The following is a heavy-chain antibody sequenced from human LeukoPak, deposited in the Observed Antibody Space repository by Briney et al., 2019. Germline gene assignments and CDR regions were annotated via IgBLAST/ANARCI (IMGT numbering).Heavy chain of an antibody. V-gene: IGHV4-59*01. CDR1: GGSISSYS. D-gene: IGHD4/OR15-4a*01. CDR3: ARDLGFNRGRRSALTYGMDV. CDR2: IYYSGST. J-gene: IGHJ6*02. Sequence: PSETLSLTCTVSGGSISSYSWSWIRQPPGKGLEWIGYIYYSGSTSSHPSLRSRLTISGDTSKNQFSLRLSSVTAADTARYYCARDLGFNRGRRSALTYGMDVWGQGTTVTVSS.